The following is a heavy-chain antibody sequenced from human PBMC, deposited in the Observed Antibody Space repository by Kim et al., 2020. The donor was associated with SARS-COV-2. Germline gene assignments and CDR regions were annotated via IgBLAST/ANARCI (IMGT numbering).Heavy chain of an antibody. CDR2: ISWNSGSI. D-gene: IGHD3-10*01. CDR1: GFTFDDYA. CDR3: AKVSYGSGSYVGRYFDY. V-gene: IGHV3-9*01. Sequence: GGSLRLSCAASGFTFDDYAMHWVRQAPGKGLEWVSGISWNSGSIGYADSVKGRFTISRDNAKNSLYLQMNSLRAEDTALYYCAKVSYGSGSYVGRYFDYWGQGTLVTVSS. J-gene: IGHJ4*02.